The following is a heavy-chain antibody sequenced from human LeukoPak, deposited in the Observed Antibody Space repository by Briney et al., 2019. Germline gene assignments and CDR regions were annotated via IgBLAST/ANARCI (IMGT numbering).Heavy chain of an antibody. CDR2: ISGSGGST. J-gene: IGHJ4*02. D-gene: IGHD1-26*01. CDR3: AKDLSYYLTEFDY. Sequence: GGSLRLSCAASGFTFNSRAMSWVRHAPGKGLEWVSAISGSGGSTYYADSVKGRFTISRDNSRNTLYLQMNSLRAEDTAVYYCAKDLSYYLTEFDYWGQGTLVTVSS. CDR1: GFTFNSRA. V-gene: IGHV3-23*01.